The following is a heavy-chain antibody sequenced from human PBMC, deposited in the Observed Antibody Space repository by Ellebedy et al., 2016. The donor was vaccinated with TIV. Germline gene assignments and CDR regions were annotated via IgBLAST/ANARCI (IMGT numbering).Heavy chain of an antibody. J-gene: IGHJ6*02. CDR2: IESNGVTT. V-gene: IGHV3-23*05. D-gene: IGHD5-18*01. Sequence: GESLKISCGASGLTFSIYAITWVRQAPGKGLEWVSTIESNGVTTYYAESVKGRFTISRDNSNNRLFLQMNSLRAEDTAVYYCAKGGRIQLTDVWGQGTTVIVSS. CDR3: AKGGRIQLTDV. CDR1: GLTFSIYA.